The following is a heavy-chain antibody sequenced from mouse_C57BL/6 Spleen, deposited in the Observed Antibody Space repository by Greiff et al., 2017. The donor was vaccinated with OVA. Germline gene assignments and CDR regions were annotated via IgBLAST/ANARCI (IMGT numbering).Heavy chain of an antibody. J-gene: IGHJ3*01. V-gene: IGHV1-9*01. CDR1: GYTFTGYW. D-gene: IGHD2-4*01. CDR2: ILPGSGST. CDR3: ASYDYDAWFAY. Sequence: VKLMESGAELMKPGASVKLSCKATGYTFTGYWIEWVQQRPGHGLEWIGEILPGSGSTNYNEKFKGKATFTADTSSNTAYMQLSRLTTEDSAIYYCASYDYDAWFAYWGQGTLVTVSA.